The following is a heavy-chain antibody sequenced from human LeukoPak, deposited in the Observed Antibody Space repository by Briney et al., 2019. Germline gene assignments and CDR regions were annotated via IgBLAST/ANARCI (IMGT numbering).Heavy chain of an antibody. CDR2: INAGNGNT. CDR3: AHRPASGPHFQH. J-gene: IGHJ1*01. CDR1: GYTFTSYA. Sequence: ASVKVSCKASGYTFTSYAMHRVRQAPGQRLEWMGWINAGNGNTKYSQQFQGRVTITRDTSTDTAYMELSSLRSEDTAVYYCAHRPASGPHFQHWGQGTLVTVSS. D-gene: IGHD2-2*01. V-gene: IGHV1-3*01.